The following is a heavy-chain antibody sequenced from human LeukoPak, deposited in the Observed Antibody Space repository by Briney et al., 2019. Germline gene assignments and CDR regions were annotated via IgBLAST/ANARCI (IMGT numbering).Heavy chain of an antibody. CDR1: GFTFSSYG. Sequence: GGSLRLSCAASGFTFSSYGMHWLRQAPGKGLEWVAFIRYDGSNKYYADSVKGRFTISRDNSKNTLYLQMNSLRAEDTAVYYCAKARGQWLVDFDYWGQGTLVTVSS. V-gene: IGHV3-30*02. D-gene: IGHD6-19*01. CDR3: AKARGQWLVDFDY. CDR2: IRYDGSNK. J-gene: IGHJ4*02.